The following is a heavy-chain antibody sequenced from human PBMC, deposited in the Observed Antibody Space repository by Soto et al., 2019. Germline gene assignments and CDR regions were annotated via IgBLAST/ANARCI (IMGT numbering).Heavy chain of an antibody. D-gene: IGHD3-10*01. J-gene: IGHJ5*02. CDR1: GGSIRGSSCC. CDR3: AIRITLVRGPINQRYNWFDP. CDR2: ICYSGST. Sequence: SETMSLTCTVSGGSIRGSSCCWGWIRQPPGKGLEWIGSICYSGSTNYNPSFKSRVTISVDTSKNQFSLKLSSVTAADTAVYYCAIRITLVRGPINQRYNWFDPWGQGTLVTVSS. V-gene: IGHV4-39*07.